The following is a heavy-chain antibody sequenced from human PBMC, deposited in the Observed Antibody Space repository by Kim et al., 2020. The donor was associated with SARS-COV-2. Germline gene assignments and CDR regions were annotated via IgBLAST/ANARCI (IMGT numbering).Heavy chain of an antibody. CDR2: ITDNGVTT. CDR3: ASVFPRSGSYDF. D-gene: IGHD1-26*01. Sequence: GGSLRLSCAGSGFTFRSYAMQWVRQAPGKGLEYVSAITDNGVTTFYADSVKGRFTISRDNSKNMVYLQMGSLRPEDTAVYYCASVFPRSGSYDFCGQGILVTVSS. V-gene: IGHV3-64*02. J-gene: IGHJ4*02. CDR1: GFTFRSYA.